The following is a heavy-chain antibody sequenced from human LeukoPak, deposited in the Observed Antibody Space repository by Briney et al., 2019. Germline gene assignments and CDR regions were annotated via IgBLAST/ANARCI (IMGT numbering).Heavy chain of an antibody. Sequence: ASMKVSCKASGYTFTSYHINWVRQAPGQGLELMGLINPNTDDRGYAQKFQGRLIITSDTTISTAYMELGSPRSEDTAVYCARTTSFTASGYDYWGQGTLVTVSS. CDR3: ARTTSFTASGYDY. D-gene: IGHD6-25*01. J-gene: IGHJ4*02. CDR2: INPNTDDR. CDR1: GYTFTSYH. V-gene: IGHV1-8*03.